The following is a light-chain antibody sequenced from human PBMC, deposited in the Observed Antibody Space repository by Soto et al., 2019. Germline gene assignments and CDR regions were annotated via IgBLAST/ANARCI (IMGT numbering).Light chain of an antibody. J-gene: IGLJ1*01. CDR2: EVS. V-gene: IGLV2-14*01. CDR3: SSYTSSSIDYV. CDR1: SSDVGGYNY. Sequence: QSALTQPASVSGSPGQSITISCTGTSSDVGGYNYVSWYQQHPGKAPKLMIYEVSNRPSGVSNRFSGSKSGNTASLTISGLQVEDEADYSCSSYTSSSIDYVFGTGTRLTVL.